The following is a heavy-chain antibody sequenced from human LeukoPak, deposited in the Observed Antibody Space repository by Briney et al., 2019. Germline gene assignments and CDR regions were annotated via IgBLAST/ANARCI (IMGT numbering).Heavy chain of an antibody. D-gene: IGHD6-6*01. CDR1: GFTFGDYA. CDR2: IRSKAYGGTT. V-gene: IGHV3-49*03. CDR3: TREGDSSSRGGFDP. Sequence: GGSLRLSCTASGFTFGDYAMSWFRQAPGKGLEWVGFIRSKAYGGTTEYAASVKGRFTISRDDSKSIAYQQMNSLKTEDTAVYYCTREGDSSSRGGFDPWGQGTLVTVSS. J-gene: IGHJ5*02.